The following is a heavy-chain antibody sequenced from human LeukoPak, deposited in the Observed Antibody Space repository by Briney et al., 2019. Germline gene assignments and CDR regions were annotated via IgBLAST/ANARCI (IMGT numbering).Heavy chain of an antibody. D-gene: IGHD5-12*01. CDR3: ASLTGIGGYDTTFDY. J-gene: IGHJ4*02. CDR2: INPNSGGT. Sequence: GASVKVSCKASGYTFTGYYMHWVRQAPGQGLERMGWINPNSGGTNYAQKVQGRVTMTRDTSISTAYMELSRLRSDDTAVYYCASLTGIGGYDTTFDYWGQGTLVTVSS. CDR1: GYTFTGYY. V-gene: IGHV1-2*02.